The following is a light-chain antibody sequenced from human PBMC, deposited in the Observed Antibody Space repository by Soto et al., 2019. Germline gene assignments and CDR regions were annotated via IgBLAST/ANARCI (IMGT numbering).Light chain of an antibody. CDR2: KAS. CDR3: QQYNTYSYT. CDR1: QSISSW. V-gene: IGKV1-5*03. J-gene: IGKJ2*01. Sequence: DIQMTQSPSTLSASIGDRVTITCRASQSISSWLAWYQQKPGKAPKLLIYKASSLESGVPSRFSGNGSGTEFTLTISSLQPEDFAIYYCQQYNTYSYTFGQGTKLEIK.